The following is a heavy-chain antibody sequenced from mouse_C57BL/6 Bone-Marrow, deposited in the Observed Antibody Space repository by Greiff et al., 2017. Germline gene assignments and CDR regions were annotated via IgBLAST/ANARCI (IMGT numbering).Heavy chain of an antibody. CDR1: GYTFTSYW. Sequence: QVQLQQPGTELVKPGASVKLSCKASGYTFTSYWMHWVKQRPGQGLEWIGNINPSNGGTNYNEKFKSKATLTVDKSSSTAYMQLSSLTSEDSAVCYCARNPTTVVATNFDYWGQGTTLTVSS. CDR3: ARNPTTVVATNFDY. V-gene: IGHV1-53*01. J-gene: IGHJ2*01. CDR2: INPSNGGT. D-gene: IGHD1-1*01.